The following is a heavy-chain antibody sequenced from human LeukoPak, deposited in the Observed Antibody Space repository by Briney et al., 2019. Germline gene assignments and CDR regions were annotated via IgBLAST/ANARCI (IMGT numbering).Heavy chain of an antibody. J-gene: IGHJ6*02. Sequence: PSETLSLTCTVSGGSISSRSYYWDWIRQPPGKGLEWIGSIYYSGSTYYNASLKSRVTTSVDTSKNQFSLKLTSVTAADTAVYYCAIQRLDGTDVWGQGITVTVSS. CDR3: AIQRLDGTDV. CDR1: GGSISSRSYY. V-gene: IGHV4-39*01. CDR2: IYYSGST. D-gene: IGHD6-19*01.